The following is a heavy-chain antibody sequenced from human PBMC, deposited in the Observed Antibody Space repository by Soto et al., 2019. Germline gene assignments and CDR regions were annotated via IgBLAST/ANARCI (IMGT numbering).Heavy chain of an antibody. Sequence: QVQLVQSGAEVKKPGSSVKVSCKASGGTFSNYALDWVRQAPGQGLEWMGGIIPIFGTVRHAQNFQGRVTITADESTATAYMELSSVRSEDSAMYYCATGGERDYYDTSGWRWGQGTLVTVSS. CDR3: ATGGERDYYDTSGWR. J-gene: IGHJ1*01. V-gene: IGHV1-69*12. CDR1: GGTFSNYA. CDR2: IIPIFGTV. D-gene: IGHD3-22*01.